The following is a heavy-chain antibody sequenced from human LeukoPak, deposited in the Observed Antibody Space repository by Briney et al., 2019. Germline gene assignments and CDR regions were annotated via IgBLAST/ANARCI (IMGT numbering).Heavy chain of an antibody. CDR2: IYYRGST. J-gene: IGHJ4*02. CDR3: ARLGCSSTSCSEGFDY. Sequence: SETLSLTCTVSGGSISSSSYYWGWIRQPPGKGLEWIGSIYYRGSTYYNPSLKSRVTISVDRSKNQFSLKLSSVTAADTAVYYCARLGCSSTSCSEGFDYWGQGTLVTVSS. D-gene: IGHD2-2*01. V-gene: IGHV4-39*01. CDR1: GGSISSSSYY.